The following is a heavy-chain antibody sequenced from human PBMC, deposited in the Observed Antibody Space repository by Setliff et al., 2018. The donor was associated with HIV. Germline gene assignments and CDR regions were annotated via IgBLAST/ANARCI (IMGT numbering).Heavy chain of an antibody. Sequence: PGGSLRLSCVASGFGFSNFAMHWVRQAPGKGLEWVGRIKSKTDGGTTDYAAPVKGRFTISRDDSKNTLYLQMNSLKTEDTAVYYCTTDLGGSYHGWNYWGQGTLVTVSS. V-gene: IGHV3-15*01. CDR3: TTDLGGSYHGWNY. J-gene: IGHJ4*02. CDR2: IKSKTDGGTT. D-gene: IGHD1-26*01. CDR1: GFGFSNFA.